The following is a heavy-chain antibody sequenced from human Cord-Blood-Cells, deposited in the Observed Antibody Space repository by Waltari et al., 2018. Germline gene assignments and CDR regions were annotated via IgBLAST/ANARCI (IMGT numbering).Heavy chain of an antibody. CDR3: TRHAGDGFDY. J-gene: IGHJ4*02. D-gene: IGHD7-27*01. V-gene: IGHV3-73*02. CDR2: IRSKANSYAT. Sequence: EVQLVESGGGLVQPGGSLKLSCAASGFPFSGSAMHWVRQASGKGLEWVGRIRSKANSYATAYAASVKGRFTISRDDSKNTAYLQMNSLKTEDTAVYYCTRHAGDGFDYWGQGTLVTVSS. CDR1: GFPFSGSA.